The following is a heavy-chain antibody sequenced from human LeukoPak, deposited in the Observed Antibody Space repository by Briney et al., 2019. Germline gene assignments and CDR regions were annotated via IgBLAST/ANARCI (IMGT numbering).Heavy chain of an antibody. CDR2: ISTYNGNT. D-gene: IGHD6-13*01. CDR1: GYTFTSYG. V-gene: IGHV1-18*01. Sequence: ASVKVSCKASGYTFTSYGISWVRQAPGQGLEWMGWISTYNGNTNYAQTLQGRVTMTTDTSTSTAYMKLSSLRSEDTAAYYCARGWGRGYSSSWPSPGYFQHWGQGTLVTVSS. J-gene: IGHJ1*01. CDR3: ARGWGRGYSSSWPSPGYFQH.